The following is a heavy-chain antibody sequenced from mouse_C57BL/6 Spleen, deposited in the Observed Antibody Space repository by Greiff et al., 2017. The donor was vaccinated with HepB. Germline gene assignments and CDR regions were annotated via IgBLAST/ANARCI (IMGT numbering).Heavy chain of an antibody. CDR2: ISDGGSYT. CDR1: GFTFSSYA. D-gene: IGHD2-4*01. Sequence: EVKVEESGGGLVKPGGSLKLSCAASGFTFSSYAMSWVRQTPEKRLEWVATISDGGSYTYYPDNVKGRFTISRDNAKNNLYLQMSHLKSEDTAMYYCAIDYDWFAYWGQGTLVTVSA. J-gene: IGHJ3*01. CDR3: AIDYDWFAY. V-gene: IGHV5-4*03.